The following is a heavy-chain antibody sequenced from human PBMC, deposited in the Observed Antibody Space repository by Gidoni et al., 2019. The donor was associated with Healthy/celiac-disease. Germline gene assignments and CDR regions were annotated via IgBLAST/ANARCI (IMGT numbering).Heavy chain of an antibody. J-gene: IGHJ4*02. CDR3: AKDQEVGWGSGRCFDY. D-gene: IGHD7-27*01. V-gene: IGHV3-9*01. CDR2: ISWNSGSI. CDR1: GFTFDDYA. Sequence: EVQLVASGRGLVQPGRYLRLSCSASGFTFDDYAMPWVRQAPGKGLEWVSGISWNSGSIGYADSVKGRFTISRDNAKNSLYLQMNSLRAEDTALYYCAKDQEVGWGSGRCFDYWGQGTLVTVSS.